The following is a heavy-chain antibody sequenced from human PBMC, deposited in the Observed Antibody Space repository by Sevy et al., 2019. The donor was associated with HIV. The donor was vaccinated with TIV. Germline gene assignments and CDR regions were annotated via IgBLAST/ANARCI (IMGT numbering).Heavy chain of an antibody. CDR1: GGSISSSSYY. D-gene: IGHD2-2*01. J-gene: IGHJ4*02. V-gene: IGHV4-39*01. Sequence: SETLSLTCTVSGGSISSSSYYWGWIRQPPGKGLEWIGSIYYSGSTYYNPSLKSRVTISVDTSKNQFSLKLSSVTAADTAVYYCARRTDCSSTSCYAFDYWGQGTLVTVSS. CDR3: ARRTDCSSTSCYAFDY. CDR2: IYYSGST.